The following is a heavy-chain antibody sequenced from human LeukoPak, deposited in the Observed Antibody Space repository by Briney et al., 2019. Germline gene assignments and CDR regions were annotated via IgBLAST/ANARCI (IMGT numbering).Heavy chain of an antibody. CDR2: ISSSSSYT. V-gene: IGHV3-11*06. CDR1: GFTFSDYY. J-gene: IGHJ4*02. Sequence: GGSLRLSCAASGFTFSDYYMSWIRQAPGKGLEWVSYISSSSSYTNYADSVKGRFTISRDNAKNSLYLQMNSLRAEDTAVYYCAGEIIAAAWSGEFGRAFDYWGQGTLVTVSS. D-gene: IGHD6-13*01. CDR3: AGEIIAAAWSGEFGRAFDY.